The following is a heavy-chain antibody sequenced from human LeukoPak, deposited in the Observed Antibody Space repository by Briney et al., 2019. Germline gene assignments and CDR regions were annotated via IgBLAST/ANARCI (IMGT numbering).Heavy chain of an antibody. V-gene: IGHV3-30*02. CDR1: GFTFSSYG. CDR2: IRCDGSNK. D-gene: IGHD3-10*01. J-gene: IGHJ4*02. CDR3: AKLWFGELLSSR. Sequence: GGSLRLSCAASGFTFSSYGMHWVRQAPGKGLEWVAFIRCDGSNKYYPDSVKGRFTISRDNSKNTLYLQMNSLRAEETAVYYCAKLWFGELLSSRWSQGTLVTVHS.